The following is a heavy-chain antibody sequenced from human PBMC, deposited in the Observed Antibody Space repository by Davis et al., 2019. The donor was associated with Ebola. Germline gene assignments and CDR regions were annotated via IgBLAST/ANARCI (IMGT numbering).Heavy chain of an antibody. J-gene: IGHJ6*04. CDR3: ARDLVVVVAALSRYYYGMDV. V-gene: IGHV4-4*02. Sequence: PSETLSLTCAVSGGSISSSNWWSWVRQPPGKGLEWIGEIYHSGSTNYNPSLKSRVTISVDKSKNQFSLKLSSVTAADTAVYYCARDLVVVVAALSRYYYGMDVWGKGTTVTVSS. CDR2: IYHSGST. D-gene: IGHD2-15*01. CDR1: GGSISSSNW.